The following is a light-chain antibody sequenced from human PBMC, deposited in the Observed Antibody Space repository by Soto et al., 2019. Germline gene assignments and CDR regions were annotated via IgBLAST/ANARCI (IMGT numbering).Light chain of an antibody. CDR2: KTS. V-gene: IGKV1-8*01. Sequence: AIRMTQSPSSLSASTGDRVTITCRASQGISSYLAWYQQKPGKAPKLLIYKTSNLESGVPSRFSGSGSGTEFSLTISSLQPDDFATYYCQQYKSFSLTFGGGTKVDIK. CDR1: QGISSY. CDR3: QQYKSFSLT. J-gene: IGKJ4*01.